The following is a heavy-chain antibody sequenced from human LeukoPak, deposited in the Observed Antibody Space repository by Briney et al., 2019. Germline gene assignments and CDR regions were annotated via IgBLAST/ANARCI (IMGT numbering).Heavy chain of an antibody. J-gene: IGHJ4*02. CDR1: GFTFSSYA. CDR2: ISYDGSNK. Sequence: RSLRLSCAASGFTFSSYAMHWVRQAPGKGLEWVAVISYDGSNKYYADSVKGRFTISRDNSKNTLYLQMNSLRAEDTAVYYCARENSEWELLGTFDYWGQGTLVTVSS. D-gene: IGHD1-26*01. CDR3: ARENSEWELLGTFDY. V-gene: IGHV3-30-3*01.